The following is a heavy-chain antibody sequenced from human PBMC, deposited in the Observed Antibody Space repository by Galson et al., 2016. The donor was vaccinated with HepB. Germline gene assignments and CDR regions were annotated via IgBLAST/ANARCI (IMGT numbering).Heavy chain of an antibody. J-gene: IGHJ4*02. CDR3: ARGLRETRFGNEKYYFDY. D-gene: IGHD4-17*01. CDR1: GGSISSGDYY. CDR2: IYYSGYT. Sequence: TLSLTCTVSGGSISSGDYYWSWIRQHPGKGLEWIGYIYYSGYTYRNPSLKSRVTISVDTSKNQFSLKLSSVTAADTAVYYCARGLRETRFGNEKYYFDYWGQGALVTVSS. V-gene: IGHV4-31*03.